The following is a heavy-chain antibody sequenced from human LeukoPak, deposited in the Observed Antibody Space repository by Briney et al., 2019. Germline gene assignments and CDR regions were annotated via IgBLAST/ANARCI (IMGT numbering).Heavy chain of an antibody. CDR3: ARDLGIAVAKTISTWFDP. J-gene: IGHJ5*02. D-gene: IGHD6-19*01. V-gene: IGHV4-39*01. Sequence: SETLSLTCTVSGGSISSSSYYWGWIRQPPGKGLEWIGSIYYSGSTYYNPSLKSRVTLSVDTSKNQFSLKLSSVTAADTAVYYCARDLGIAVAKTISTWFDPWGQGTLVTVSS. CDR2: IYYSGST. CDR1: GGSISSSSYY.